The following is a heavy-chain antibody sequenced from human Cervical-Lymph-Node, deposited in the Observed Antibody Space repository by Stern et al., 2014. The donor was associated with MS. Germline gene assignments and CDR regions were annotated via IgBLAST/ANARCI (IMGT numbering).Heavy chain of an antibody. CDR2: ISSSGDHI. J-gene: IGHJ4*02. D-gene: IGHD3-10*01. V-gene: IGHV3-11*01. CDR3: VRADGSTDDY. Sequence: VQLLESGGGLVKPGGSLRLSCAASGFSFRNYYMSWIRQAPGKGLEWVSYISSSGDHIDYADSVKGLFTIARDNAKNSLYLQMNSLRADDTAIYYCVRADGSTDDYWGQGTLVTVSS. CDR1: GFSFRNYY.